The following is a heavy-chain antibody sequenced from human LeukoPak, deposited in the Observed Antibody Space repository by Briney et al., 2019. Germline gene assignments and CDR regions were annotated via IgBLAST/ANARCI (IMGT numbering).Heavy chain of an antibody. CDR3: ARGVYYYDSSGYYNVRGAFDI. V-gene: IGHV4-4*07. Sequence: SETLSLTCTVSGGSISSYYWSWIRQPAGKGLEWIGRIYTSGSTNYNPSLKSRVTMSVDTSKNQFSLKLSSVTAADTAVYYCARGVYYYDSSGYYNVRGAFDIWGQGTMVTVSS. CDR1: GGSISSYY. D-gene: IGHD3-22*01. J-gene: IGHJ3*02. CDR2: IYTSGST.